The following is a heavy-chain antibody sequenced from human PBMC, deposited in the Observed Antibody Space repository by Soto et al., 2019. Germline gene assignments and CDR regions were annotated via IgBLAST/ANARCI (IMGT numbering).Heavy chain of an antibody. CDR1: VFTLSSYG. V-gene: IGHV3-23*01. Sequence: VGSLRLSCAASVFTLSSYGMSCVRHSPGKWLEWVSAISPNGQGIYYADSVRGRFTISRDTFKNTVFLHMDSLRAEDTAVYYCAKDRNYNRDCFHYWGQGTLVTLSS. J-gene: IGHJ4*02. CDR2: ISPNGQGI. D-gene: IGHD1-20*01. CDR3: AKDRNYNRDCFHY.